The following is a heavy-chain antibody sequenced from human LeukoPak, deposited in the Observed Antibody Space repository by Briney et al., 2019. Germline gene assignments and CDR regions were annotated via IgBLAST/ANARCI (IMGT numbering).Heavy chain of an antibody. CDR1: GFTFSSYS. CDR2: ISSSSSTI. V-gene: IGHV3-48*01. CDR3: AEGSGYSSSWYCDY. Sequence: GGSLRLSCAASGFTFSSYSMNWVRQAPGKGLEWVSYISSSSSTIYYADSVKGRFTISRDNAKNSLYLQMNSLRAEDTAVYYCAEGSGYSSSWYCDYWGQGTLVTVSS. J-gene: IGHJ4*02. D-gene: IGHD6-13*01.